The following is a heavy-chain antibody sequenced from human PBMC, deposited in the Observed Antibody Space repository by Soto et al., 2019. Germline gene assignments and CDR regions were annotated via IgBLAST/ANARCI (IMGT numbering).Heavy chain of an antibody. CDR3: ARAYI. V-gene: IGHV3-7*01. CDR2: IKQDGSEK. CDR1: GFTFSNYW. Sequence: EVQLVESGGGLVQPGGSLRLSCEASGFTFSNYWMSWVRQAPGKGPEWVANIKQDGSEKYYVDSVKGRFTISRDNAKNSLYLQMNSLRGEDTAVYYCARAYIWGQGTMVTVSS. J-gene: IGHJ3*02.